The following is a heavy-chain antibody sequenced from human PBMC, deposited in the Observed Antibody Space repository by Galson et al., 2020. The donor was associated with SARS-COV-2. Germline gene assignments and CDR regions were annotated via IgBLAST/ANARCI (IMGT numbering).Heavy chain of an antibody. V-gene: IGHV3-21*01. CDR3: ARRLYTSETKIQPDY. J-gene: IGHJ4*02. Sequence: GGSLRLSCAASGFIFSSYSMIWVRQAPGRGLEWVASISRDSFYIYHADSVKGRFTISRDNAKNSLYLQMTSLRAEDTAVYYCARRLYTSETKIQPDYWGQGTLVTVSS. D-gene: IGHD2-2*02. CDR1: GFIFSSYS. CDR2: ISRDSFYI.